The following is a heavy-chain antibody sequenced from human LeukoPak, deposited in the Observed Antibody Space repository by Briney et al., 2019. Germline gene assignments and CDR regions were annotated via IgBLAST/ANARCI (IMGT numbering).Heavy chain of an antibody. J-gene: IGHJ4*02. Sequence: PSETLSLTCDVYGGSLSGYYWSWLSPPPGKGREWIGEINHGGSTNYNPSLKSQVTRSVDTSKNQFSLQLNAVTAADTAVYYCARVAHYYNSRGYYYFDCWGQGTLVTVCS. CDR3: ARVAHYYNSRGYYYFDC. CDR1: GGSLSGYY. V-gene: IGHV4-34*01. D-gene: IGHD3-22*01. CDR2: INHGGST.